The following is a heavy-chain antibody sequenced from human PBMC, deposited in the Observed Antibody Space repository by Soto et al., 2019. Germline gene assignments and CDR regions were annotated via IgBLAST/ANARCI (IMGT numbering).Heavy chain of an antibody. J-gene: IGHJ6*02. Sequence: GESLKISCKGSGYSFTSYWIGWVRQMPGKGLEWMGIIYPGDSDTRYSPSFQGQVTISADKSISTAYLQWSSLKASDTAMYYCARRGDSSCYYHHYYYYGMYVWGQGTTVTVSS. CDR1: GYSFTSYW. V-gene: IGHV5-51*01. CDR2: IYPGDSDT. D-gene: IGHD3-22*01. CDR3: ARRGDSSCYYHHYYYYGMYV.